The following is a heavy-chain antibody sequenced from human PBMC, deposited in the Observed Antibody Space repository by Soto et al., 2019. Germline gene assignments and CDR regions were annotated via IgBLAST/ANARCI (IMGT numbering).Heavy chain of an antibody. CDR1: EGTFSSYA. Sequence: QVQLVQSGAEVKKPGSSVKVSCKASEGTFSSYAISWVRQAPGQGLEWMGGIIPISGTANYAQKFQGRVTITADESTSTVYMGLSSLRSEDTAVYFCARSQGSSTSLEIYYYYYYGMDVWGQGTTVTVSS. V-gene: IGHV1-69*01. CDR3: ARSQGSSTSLEIYYYYYYGMDV. CDR2: IIPISGTA. D-gene: IGHD2-2*01. J-gene: IGHJ6*02.